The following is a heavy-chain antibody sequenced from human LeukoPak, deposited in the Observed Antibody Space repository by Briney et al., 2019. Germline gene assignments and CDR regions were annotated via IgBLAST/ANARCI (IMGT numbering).Heavy chain of an antibody. CDR3: VSFYETY. Sequence: GSLRLSCAASGNYLMHWVRQAPGKGLVWVSHINSDGSWTSYADSVKGRFTISKDNAKNTVYLQMNNLRAEDTAVYYCVSFYETYWGRGTLVTVSS. V-gene: IGHV3-74*01. D-gene: IGHD2-2*01. CDR1: GNYL. J-gene: IGHJ4*02. CDR2: INSDGSWT.